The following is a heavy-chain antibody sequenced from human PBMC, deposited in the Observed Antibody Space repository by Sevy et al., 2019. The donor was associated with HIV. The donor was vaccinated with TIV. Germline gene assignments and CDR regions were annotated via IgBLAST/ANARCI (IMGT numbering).Heavy chain of an antibody. Sequence: SGPTLVNPTQTLTLTCTFSGFSFSTSGVGVGWIRLPPGKALEWRALIFWEDDTRYSPSLQSRLTITKDTSKDQVVLTMANMDAVDTGTYYCAHRRSKGITITGFDFWGQGTPVTVSS. CDR2: IFWEDDT. CDR3: AHRRSKGITITGFDF. D-gene: IGHD3-9*01. J-gene: IGHJ4*02. CDR1: GFSFSTSGVG. V-gene: IGHV2-5*02.